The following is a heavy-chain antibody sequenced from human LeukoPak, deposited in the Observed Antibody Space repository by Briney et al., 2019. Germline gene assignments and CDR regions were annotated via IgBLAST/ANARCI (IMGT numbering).Heavy chain of an antibody. V-gene: IGHV1-18*01. J-gene: IGHJ2*01. CDR3: ARDHPNYYGSGNTSPNWYFDL. CDR1: GYTFTSYG. CDR2: ISAYNGNT. D-gene: IGHD3-10*01. Sequence: ASVKVSCKASGYTFTSYGISWVRQAPGQGLEWMGWISAYNGNTNYAQKLQGRVTMTTDTSTSTAYMELRSLRSDDTAAYYCARDHPNYYGSGNTSPNWYFDLWGRGTLVTVSS.